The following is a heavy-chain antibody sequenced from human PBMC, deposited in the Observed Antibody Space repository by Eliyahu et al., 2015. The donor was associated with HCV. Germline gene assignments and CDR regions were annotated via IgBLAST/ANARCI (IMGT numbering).Heavy chain of an antibody. CDR3: AVGSGCDY. D-gene: IGHD6-19*01. CDR2: IKQDGSEK. V-gene: IGHV3-7*01. Sequence: EVQLVESGGGLVQPGGSLRLSCAASGFTFSSYWXSWVRQAPGKGLEWVANIKQDGSEKYYVDSVKGRFTISRDNAKNSLYLQMNSLRAEDTAVYYCAVGSGCDYWGQGTLVTVSS. CDR1: GFTFSSYW. J-gene: IGHJ4*02.